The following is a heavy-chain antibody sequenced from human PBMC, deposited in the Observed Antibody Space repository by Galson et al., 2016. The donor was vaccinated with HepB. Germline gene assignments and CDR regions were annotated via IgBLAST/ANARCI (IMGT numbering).Heavy chain of an antibody. V-gene: IGHV3-7*01. D-gene: IGHD5-24*01. CDR2: IKEDGTEK. CDR1: GFSFGSYA. Sequence: SLRLSCAASGFSFGSYAMHWVRQAPGKGLEWVANIKEDGTEKCYADSVKGRFTISRDNARNSLYLQMNSLRAEDTGIYYCAREGLADGSYFDYWGRGTLVTVS. CDR3: AREGLADGSYFDY. J-gene: IGHJ4*02.